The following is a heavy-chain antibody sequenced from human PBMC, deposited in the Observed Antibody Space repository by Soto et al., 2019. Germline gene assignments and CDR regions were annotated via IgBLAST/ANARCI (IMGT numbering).Heavy chain of an antibody. CDR2: ISGSGDAK. CDR1: GFSFSSYG. D-gene: IGHD2-21*01. J-gene: IGHJ4*02. Sequence: EMHLLESGGGLVQPGESLRLSCVASGFSFSSYGMSWVRQAPGKGLEWASIISGSGDAKYYAHSVKGRFTISRDNSKNTMYLQMDSLRAEDTAVYCFATDFASDETSQGPDDYWGQGALVTVSS. CDR3: ATDFASDETSQGPDDY. V-gene: IGHV3-23*01.